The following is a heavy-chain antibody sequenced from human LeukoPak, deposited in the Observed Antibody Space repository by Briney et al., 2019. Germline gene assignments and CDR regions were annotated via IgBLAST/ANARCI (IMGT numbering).Heavy chain of an antibody. CDR2: INHSGST. Sequence: SETLSLTCAVYGGSFSGYYWSWIRQPPGKGLEWIGEINHSGSTNYNPSLKSRVTISVDTSKNQFSLKLSSVTAADTAVYYCARHVGTTVTINWFDPWGQGTLVTVSS. CDR3: ARHVGTTVTINWFDP. J-gene: IGHJ5*02. CDR1: GGSFSGYY. V-gene: IGHV4-34*01. D-gene: IGHD4-17*01.